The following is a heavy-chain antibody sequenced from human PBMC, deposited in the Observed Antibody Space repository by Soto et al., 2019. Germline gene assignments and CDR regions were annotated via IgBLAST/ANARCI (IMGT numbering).Heavy chain of an antibody. CDR2: MSGSGGST. CDR3: AKLGYCSSTSCYYYYYYGMDV. J-gene: IGHJ6*02. D-gene: IGHD2-2*01. Sequence: GGSLRLSCAASGITFSSYAMSWDQQAPGKGLEWVSAMSGSGGSTYYADSVKGRFTISRDNSKNTLYLQMNSLRAEDTAAYYCAKLGYCSSTSCYYYYYYGMDVWGQGTTVTVSS. CDR1: GITFSSYA. V-gene: IGHV3-23*01.